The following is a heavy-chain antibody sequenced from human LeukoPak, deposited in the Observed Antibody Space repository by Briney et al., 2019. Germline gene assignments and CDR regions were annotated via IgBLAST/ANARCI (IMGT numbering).Heavy chain of an antibody. Sequence: GGSLRLSCAASGFTFSSYAMSWVRQAPGKGLEWVSAISDSGGSTYYADSVKGRFTISRDNSKNTPYLQMNSLRAEDTAVYYCAKLGEISVIPDFFDYWGQGTLVTVSS. J-gene: IGHJ4*02. V-gene: IGHV3-23*01. CDR2: ISDSGGST. CDR3: AKLGEISVIPDFFDY. CDR1: GFTFSSYA. D-gene: IGHD3-22*01.